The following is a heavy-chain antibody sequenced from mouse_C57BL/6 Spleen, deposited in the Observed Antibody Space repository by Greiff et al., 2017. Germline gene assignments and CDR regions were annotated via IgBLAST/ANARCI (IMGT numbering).Heavy chain of an antibody. J-gene: IGHJ1*03. CDR1: GYTFTSYW. V-gene: IGHV1-64*01. D-gene: IGHD1-1*01. Sequence: QVQLQQPGAELVKPGASVKLSCKASGYTFTSYWMHWVQQRPGQGLEWIGMIHHNSGSTNYNEKFKGKATLPVDKSSSTAYMQLSSLTSEDSAIYYCARYHYYGSSPYWYFDVWGTGTTVTVSS. CDR2: IHHNSGST. CDR3: ARYHYYGSSPYWYFDV.